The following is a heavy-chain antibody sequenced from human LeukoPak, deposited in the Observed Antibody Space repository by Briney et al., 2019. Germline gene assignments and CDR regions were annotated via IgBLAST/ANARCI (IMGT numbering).Heavy chain of an antibody. CDR3: ARGGYGDLTWFDP. CDR2: IWYDGSNK. J-gene: IGHJ5*02. CDR1: GFTFSSYV. D-gene: IGHD4-17*01. Sequence: PGRSLRLSCAASGFTFSSYVMHWVRQAPGKGLEWVAVIWYDGSNKYYADSVKGRFTISRDNSKNTLYLQMNSLRAEDTAVYYCARGGYGDLTWFDPWGQGTLVTVSS. V-gene: IGHV3-33*01.